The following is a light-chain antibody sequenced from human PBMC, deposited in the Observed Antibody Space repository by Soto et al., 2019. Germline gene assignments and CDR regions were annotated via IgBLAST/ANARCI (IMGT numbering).Light chain of an antibody. Sequence: EIVLTQSPATLSLSPGERATLSCRASQSVSSYLAWYQQKPGQAPRLLIYDASNRATGIPARFSGSGSGTDFTLPISSLEPEDFAVYYCQQRSNWPATSGEGNKLQIK. CDR3: QQRSNWPAT. V-gene: IGKV3-11*01. J-gene: IGKJ2*01. CDR1: QSVSSY. CDR2: DAS.